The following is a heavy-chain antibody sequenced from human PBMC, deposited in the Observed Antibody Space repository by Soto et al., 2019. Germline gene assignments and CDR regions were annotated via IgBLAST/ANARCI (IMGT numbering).Heavy chain of an antibody. CDR3: ARGHNSMDV. D-gene: IGHD1-1*01. Sequence: QVQLVESGGGLAKPGGSLRLSCAASGFTFSDHYMSWIRQAPGKGLEWISYINPSGTNTDDADSVKGRFTISRDNAENALYLQMNSLRAEDKALYYCARGHNSMDVWGQGATVTVSS. J-gene: IGHJ6*02. V-gene: IGHV3-11*06. CDR1: GFTFSDHY. CDR2: INPSGTNT.